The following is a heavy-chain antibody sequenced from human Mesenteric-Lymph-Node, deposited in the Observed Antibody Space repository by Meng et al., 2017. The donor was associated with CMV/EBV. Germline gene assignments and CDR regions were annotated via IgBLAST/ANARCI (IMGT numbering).Heavy chain of an antibody. CDR1: GFTFSNYA. CDR3: ARGGGWYYFDN. D-gene: IGHD6-19*01. Sequence: CAASGFTFSNYAIHWGRQATGKGLEWVALISYDGSDKYYADSVKGRFTISRDNSKNTLYLQMNGLRAEDTAVYYCARGGGWYYFDNWGQGTLVTVSS. J-gene: IGHJ4*02. CDR2: ISYDGSDK. V-gene: IGHV3-30-3*01.